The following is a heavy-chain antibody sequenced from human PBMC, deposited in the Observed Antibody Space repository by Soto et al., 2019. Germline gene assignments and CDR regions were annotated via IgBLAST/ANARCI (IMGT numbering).Heavy chain of an antibody. J-gene: IGHJ5*02. V-gene: IGHV1-18*01. CDR1: GYTFTSYG. CDR3: ARLSERRTLLAVAVNNWFDP. CDR2: ISAYNGNT. Sequence: GASVKVSCKASGYTFTSYGISWVRQAPGQGLEWMGWISAYNGNTNYAQKLQGRVTMTTDTSTSTAYMELRSLRSDDTAVYYCARLSERRTLLAVAVNNWFDPWGQGTLVTVSS. D-gene: IGHD6-19*01.